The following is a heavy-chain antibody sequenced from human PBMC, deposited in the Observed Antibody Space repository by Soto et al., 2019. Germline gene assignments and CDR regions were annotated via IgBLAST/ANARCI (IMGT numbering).Heavy chain of an antibody. CDR3: LSVYVAVTGGGWSVP. J-gene: IGHJ5*02. Sequence: SETRSLTCSVWGASSMVYYCIWIRQPPGKGLEWIGEINHSGSTNYNPSLKSRVTISVDTSKNQFSLKLSSVTAADTAVYYCLSVYVAVTGGGWSVPWG. CDR2: INHSGST. D-gene: IGHD6-19*01. CDR1: GASSMVYY. V-gene: IGHV4-34*01.